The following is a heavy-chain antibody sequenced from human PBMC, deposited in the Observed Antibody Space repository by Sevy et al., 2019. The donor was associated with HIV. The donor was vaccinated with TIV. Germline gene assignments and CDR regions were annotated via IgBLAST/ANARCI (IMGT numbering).Heavy chain of an antibody. J-gene: IGHJ2*01. V-gene: IGHV4-38-2*02. CDR1: GYSISSGYY. D-gene: IGHD6-6*01. Sequence: SETLSLTCTVSGYSISSGYYWGWIRQPPGKGLEWIGSIYHSGSTYYNPSLKSRVTISVDTSKNQFSLKLSSVTAADTAVNYCAREVKGYSSSQTSNWYFDLWGRGTLVTVSS. CDR2: IYHSGST. CDR3: AREVKGYSSSQTSNWYFDL.